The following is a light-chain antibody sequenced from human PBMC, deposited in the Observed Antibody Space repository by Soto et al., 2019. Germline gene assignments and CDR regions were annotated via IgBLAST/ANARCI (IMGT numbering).Light chain of an antibody. Sequence: AIRMTQSPSSLSASTGDRVTITCRASQGISSYLAWYQQKPGKAPKLLIYAASTLQSGVPSRFSGXXXGXDFTLTISXLXXXXXXXXXCXQYYSYPPITFGQGTRLEIK. CDR3: XQYYSYPPIT. V-gene: IGKV1-8*01. CDR1: QGISSY. CDR2: AAS. J-gene: IGKJ5*01.